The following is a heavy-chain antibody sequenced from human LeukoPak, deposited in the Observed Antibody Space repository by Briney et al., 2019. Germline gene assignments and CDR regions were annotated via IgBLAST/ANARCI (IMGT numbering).Heavy chain of an antibody. V-gene: IGHV1-2*02. CDR1: GYTFTGYY. D-gene: IGHD3-3*01. J-gene: IGHJ6*02. CDR3: ARFGGRTIFGVVTLDYYYGMDV. CDR2: INPNSGGT. Sequence: ASVKVSCKASGYTFTGYYMHWVRQAPGQGLEWMGWINPNSGGTNYAQKFQGRVTMTRDTSISTAYMELSRLRSDDTAVYYCARFGGRTIFGVVTLDYYYGMDVWGQGTTVIVSS.